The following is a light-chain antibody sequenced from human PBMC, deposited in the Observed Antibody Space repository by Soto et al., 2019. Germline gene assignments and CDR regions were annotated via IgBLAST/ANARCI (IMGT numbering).Light chain of an antibody. J-gene: IGKJ2*01. CDR1: QTIRRY. CDR3: QQSDTFPYT. V-gene: IGKV1-39*01. CDR2: GTS. Sequence: DNQLTQSPSSLSASVGDRVTITCRASQTIRRYLNWYQQKAGTAPRLLIYGTSNLEKGVPPRFSGSGSGTDFTLTITSLQPEDFAVYYCQQSDTFPYTFGQGTKL.